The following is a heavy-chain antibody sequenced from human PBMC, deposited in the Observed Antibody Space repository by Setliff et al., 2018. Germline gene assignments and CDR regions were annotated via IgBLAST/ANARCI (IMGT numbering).Heavy chain of an antibody. V-gene: IGHV4-61*09. Sequence: PSETLSLTCTVSDDSISSRTYYWSWIRQPAGKGLEWIGHIYTGWSTVYNPSLQSRVTISVDTSKNQFSLRLNSVTASDTAVYYCATTGTYRYFDYWGQGTLVTVSS. J-gene: IGHJ4*02. D-gene: IGHD1-1*01. CDR1: DDSISSRTYY. CDR3: ATTGTYRYFDY. CDR2: IYTGWST.